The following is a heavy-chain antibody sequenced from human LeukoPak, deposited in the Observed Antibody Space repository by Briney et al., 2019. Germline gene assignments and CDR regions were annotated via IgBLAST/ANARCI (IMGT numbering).Heavy chain of an antibody. CDR1: GGSISSYY. J-gene: IGHJ4*02. D-gene: IGHD3-9*01. Sequence: SETLSLTCTVSGGSISSYYWSWIRQPPGKGLEWIGYIYYSGSTNYNPSLKSRVTISVDTSKNQFSLKLSSVTAADTAVYYCASTDILTGYYTQPSYYFDYWGQGTLVTVSS. CDR3: ASTDILTGYYTQPSYYFDY. CDR2: IYYSGST. V-gene: IGHV4-59*08.